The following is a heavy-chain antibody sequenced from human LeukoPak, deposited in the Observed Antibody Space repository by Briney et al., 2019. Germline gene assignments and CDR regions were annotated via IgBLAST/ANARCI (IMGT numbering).Heavy chain of an antibody. CDR1: GGFISNSY. J-gene: IGHJ4*02. D-gene: IGHD4/OR15-4a*01. Sequence: SETLSLTCTVSGGFISNSYWSWIRQPPGKGLEWIGYMYYSGSSTYNPSLESRVTISVDTSRNQVSLILLSVTAADTAIYFCARGGRARDSGSYFDSWGQGALVTVSS. CDR2: MYYSGSS. V-gene: IGHV4-59*01. CDR3: ARGGRARDSGSYFDS.